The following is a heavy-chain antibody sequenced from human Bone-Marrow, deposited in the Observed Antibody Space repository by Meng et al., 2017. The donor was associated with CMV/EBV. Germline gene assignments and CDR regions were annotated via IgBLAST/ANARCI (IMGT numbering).Heavy chain of an antibody. J-gene: IGHJ5*02. CDR2: IYPGDSDT. V-gene: IGHV5-51*01. CDR3: ARLSRYCSSTSCYWSWFDP. D-gene: IGHD2-2*01. Sequence: GESLKISCKGSGYSFTSYWIGWVRQMPGKGLEWMGIIYPGDSDTRYSPSFQGQVTTSADKSISTAYLQWSSLKASDTAMYYCARLSRYCSSTSCYWSWFDPWGQGTLVTVSS. CDR1: GYSFTSYW.